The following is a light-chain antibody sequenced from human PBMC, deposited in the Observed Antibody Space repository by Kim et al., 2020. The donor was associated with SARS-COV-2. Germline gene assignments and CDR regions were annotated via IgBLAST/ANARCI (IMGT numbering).Light chain of an antibody. Sequence: EIVMTQSPATLSVSPGERATLSCRASQSVSSHLAWYQQKPGQAPRLLIYGASTRATGIPARFSGSGSGTEFTHTISNLRSEDFAVFYCQQCNKCRTWTFGQGTKVDIK. CDR1: QSVSSH. V-gene: IGKV3-15*01. J-gene: IGKJ1*01. CDR3: QQCNKCRTWT. CDR2: GAS.